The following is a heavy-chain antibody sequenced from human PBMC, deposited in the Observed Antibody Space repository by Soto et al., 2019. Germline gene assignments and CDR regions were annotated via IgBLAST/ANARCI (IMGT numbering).Heavy chain of an antibody. CDR1: GFTFSIYA. CDR2: IGAGSDGI. V-gene: IGHV3-23*01. J-gene: IGHJ4*02. CDR3: AKYSTSGPSRFFDL. Sequence: GGSLRLSCAASGFTFSIYAVAWIRQTPGKGLEWVSVIGAGSDGIQYVDSVKGRFSISRDNSRNTLYLHMNSLRAEDTAIYYCAKYSTSGPSRFFDLWGQGTLVTVSS. D-gene: IGHD5-12*01.